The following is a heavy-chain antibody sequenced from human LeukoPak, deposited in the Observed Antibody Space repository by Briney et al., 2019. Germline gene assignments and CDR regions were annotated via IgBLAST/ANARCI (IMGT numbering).Heavy chain of an antibody. J-gene: IGHJ4*02. CDR2: IYYSGST. CDR1: GGSITNDNYH. CDR3: ARGDYGDYGHFDY. D-gene: IGHD4-17*01. V-gene: IGHV4-39*07. Sequence: KPSETLSLTCTVSGGSITNDNYHWGWIRQPPGKGLEYIGTIYYSGSTYYNPSLKSRVTMSVDTSKNQFSLKLSSVTAADTAVYYCARGDYGDYGHFDYWGQGTLVTVSS.